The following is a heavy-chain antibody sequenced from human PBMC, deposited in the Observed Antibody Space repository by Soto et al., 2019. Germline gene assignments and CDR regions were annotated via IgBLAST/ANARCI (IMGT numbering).Heavy chain of an antibody. D-gene: IGHD6-6*01. J-gene: IGHJ3*02. CDR3: ARSGGRSSSSFAFDI. Sequence: ASVKVSCKASGGTFSSYTISWVRQAPGQGLEWMGRIIPILGIANYAQKFQGRVTITADKSTSTAYMELSSLRSEDTAVYYCARSGGRSSSSFAFDIWGQGTMVTVSS. V-gene: IGHV1-69*02. CDR2: IIPILGIA. CDR1: GGTFSSYT.